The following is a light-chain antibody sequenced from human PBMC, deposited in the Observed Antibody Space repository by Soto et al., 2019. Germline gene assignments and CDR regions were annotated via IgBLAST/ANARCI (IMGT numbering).Light chain of an antibody. V-gene: IGKV3-20*01. CDR2: GTS. CDR1: QTVSSTY. J-gene: IGKJ2*01. CDR3: QLYGSTPLYS. Sequence: EIVLTQSPGTLSLSPGERATLSCRTSQTVSSTYLAWYQQKRGQAPRLLIYGTSNRATGIPDRCSGSGSGTEFTLTISRLEPEDFAVYHCQLYGSTPLYSFAQGTELEIK.